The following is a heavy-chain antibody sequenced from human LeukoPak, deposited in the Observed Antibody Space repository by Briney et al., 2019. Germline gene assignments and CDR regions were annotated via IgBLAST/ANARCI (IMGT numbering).Heavy chain of an antibody. CDR2: IVVGSGNT. D-gene: IGHD1-26*01. J-gene: IGHJ4*02. CDR3: AADPPYSGSYYGVGY. CDR1: GFTFTSSA. V-gene: IGHV1-58*01. Sequence: TSVKVSCKASGFTFTSSAVQWVRQARGQRLEWIGWIVVGSGNTNYAQKFQERVTITRDMSTSTAYMKLSSLRSEDTAVYYCAADPPYSGSYYGVGYWGQGTLVTVSS.